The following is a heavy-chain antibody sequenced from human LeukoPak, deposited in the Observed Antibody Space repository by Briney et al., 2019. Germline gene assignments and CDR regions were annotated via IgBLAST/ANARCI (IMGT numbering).Heavy chain of an antibody. CDR1: GFIFSDYW. J-gene: IGHJ4*02. Sequence: PGGSLRLSCAASGFIFSDYWMHWVRQGPGKGRGWVSRSDGSSTSYAEAVKGRFTISRDNAKNTVYVHMNSLRDEDTAVYYCARGGRYAYFLDYWGQGTLVTVSS. V-gene: IGHV3-74*01. CDR2: SDGSST. CDR3: ARGGRYAYFLDY. D-gene: IGHD3-16*01.